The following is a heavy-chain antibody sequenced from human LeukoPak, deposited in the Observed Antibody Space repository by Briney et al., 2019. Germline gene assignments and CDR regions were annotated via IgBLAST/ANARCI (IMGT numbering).Heavy chain of an antibody. V-gene: IGHV3-7*01. CDR3: ARYFDNTGYSWRRFDY. CDR2: IKQDGSEK. J-gene: IGHJ4*02. D-gene: IGHD3-22*01. CDR1: GFTFSSYW. Sequence: GGSLRLSCAASGFTFSSYWMSWVRQAPGKGLEWVANIKQDGSEKYYVDSVKGRFTISRDNAKNSLYLQMNSLRSEDTAVYYCARYFDNTGYSWRRFDYWGQGALVTVSS.